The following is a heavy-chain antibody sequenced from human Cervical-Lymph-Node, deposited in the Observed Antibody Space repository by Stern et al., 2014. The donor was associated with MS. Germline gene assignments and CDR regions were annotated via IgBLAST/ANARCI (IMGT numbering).Heavy chain of an antibody. J-gene: IGHJ4*02. D-gene: IGHD3-9*01. V-gene: IGHV4-34*01. CDR1: GGSFSGYY. CDR3: ARGFPSHNYDILTGRRLYYFDY. Sequence: QVQLQQWGAGLLKPSETLSLTCAVYGGSFSGYYWSWIRQPPGKGLEWIGEINHSGSTNYNPSLKSRVTISVDTSKNQFSLKLSSVTAADTAVYYCARGFPSHNYDILTGRRLYYFDYWGQGTLVTVSS. CDR2: INHSGST.